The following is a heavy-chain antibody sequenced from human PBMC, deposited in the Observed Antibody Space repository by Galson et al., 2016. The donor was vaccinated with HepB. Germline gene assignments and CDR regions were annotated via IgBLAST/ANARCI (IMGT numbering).Heavy chain of an antibody. Sequence: SENLSLTCTVSGGSVISGTDYWSWIRQPPGKGLELIGDIYYSGSTIYNPSPKSRVTISVATSKNQFSLKLSSVTTADTAVYYCARAPAPRSSWYVDHWGQGTLVTVSS. D-gene: IGHD6-13*01. J-gene: IGHJ4*02. CDR1: GGSVISGTDY. V-gene: IGHV4-61*01. CDR3: ARAPAPRSSWYVDH. CDR2: IYYSGST.